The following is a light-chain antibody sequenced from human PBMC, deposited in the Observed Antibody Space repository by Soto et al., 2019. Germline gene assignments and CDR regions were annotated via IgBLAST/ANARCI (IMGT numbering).Light chain of an antibody. CDR1: SRDVGGYKY. V-gene: IGLV2-11*01. Sequence: QSALTQPRSVSGSPGQSVTISCTGTSRDVGGYKYVSWYQQHPGKAPKLMIYDVSKRPSGVPDRFSGSKSGNTASLTISGLQAEYEADYYCCSYAGSYTWVFGGGTKLTVL. CDR2: DVS. J-gene: IGLJ3*02. CDR3: CSYAGSYTWV.